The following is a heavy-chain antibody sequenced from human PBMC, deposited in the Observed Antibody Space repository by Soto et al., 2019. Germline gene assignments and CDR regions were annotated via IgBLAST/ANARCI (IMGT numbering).Heavy chain of an antibody. D-gene: IGHD6-13*01. J-gene: IGHJ4*02. Sequence: SETLSLTCTVSGGSLGSSGYYWRWIRQSPGKGLEWIGNIYYSGNTFYNPSLKSRVTISVDTSKNQIYLHLSAVTAADTAIFCCASIAAPGTSHFDFWGQGTLVTVSS. CDR1: GGSLGSSGYY. CDR3: ASIAAPGTSHFDF. V-gene: IGHV4-39*01. CDR2: IYYSGNT.